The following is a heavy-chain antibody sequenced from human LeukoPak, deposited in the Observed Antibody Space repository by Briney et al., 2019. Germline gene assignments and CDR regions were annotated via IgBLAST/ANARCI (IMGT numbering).Heavy chain of an antibody. D-gene: IGHD3-9*01. CDR2: INAGNGNT. J-gene: IGHJ6*02. CDR3: ARSTGLRHYDILTGYPPVGMDV. V-gene: IGHV1-3*01. Sequence: ASVKVSCKASGYTFTSYATHWVRQAPGQRLEWMGWINAGNGNTKYSQKFQGGVTITRDTSASTAYMELSSLRSEDTAEYYCARSTGLRHYDILTGYPPVGMDVWGQGTTVTVSS. CDR1: GYTFTSYA.